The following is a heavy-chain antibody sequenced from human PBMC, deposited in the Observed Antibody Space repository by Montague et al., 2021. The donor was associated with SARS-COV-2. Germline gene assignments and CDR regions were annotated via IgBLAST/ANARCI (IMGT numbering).Heavy chain of an antibody. CDR3: ARRDDYYGSGGYPN. CDR1: GGSISSSSYY. CDR2: IYYSGST. Sequence: SETLSLTCTVSGGSISSSSYYWGWIRQPPGKGLEWIGSIYYSGSTYYNPSLKSRVTISVDTSKNQFSLKLSSVTAADTAVYYCARRDDYYGSGGYPNWGQGTLVTVSS. V-gene: IGHV4-39*01. J-gene: IGHJ4*02. D-gene: IGHD3-10*01.